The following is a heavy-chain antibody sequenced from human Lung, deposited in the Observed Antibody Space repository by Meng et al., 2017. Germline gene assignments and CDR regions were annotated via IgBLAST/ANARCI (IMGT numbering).Heavy chain of an antibody. CDR2: INRDGTKP. CDR1: GFTFTDHW. Sequence: EVQLVEFGGGLVPPGGSLRRSCAASGFTFTDHWMHWVRQGPGKGLVWVSRINRDGTKPTYADSVKGRFTISRDNAKNTLYLQMNNLRAEDTAFYYCTNDRLNHWGQGALVTVSS. D-gene: IGHD1-1*01. V-gene: IGHV3-74*01. CDR3: TNDRLNH. J-gene: IGHJ1*01.